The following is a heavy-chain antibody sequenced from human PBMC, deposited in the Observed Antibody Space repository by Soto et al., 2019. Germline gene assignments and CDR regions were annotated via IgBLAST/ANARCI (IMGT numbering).Heavy chain of an antibody. CDR2: IYYSGST. Sequence: QVQLQESGPGLVKPSETLSLTCTVSGGSISSYYWSWIRQPPGKGLEWIGYIYYSGSTNYNPSLRSRVTISVDTSKHQFPLKLSSVTAADTAVYYCARLDYGGMGDVWGQGTTVTVSS. V-gene: IGHV4-59*08. J-gene: IGHJ6*02. CDR3: ARLDYGGMGDV. CDR1: GGSISSYY. D-gene: IGHD4-17*01.